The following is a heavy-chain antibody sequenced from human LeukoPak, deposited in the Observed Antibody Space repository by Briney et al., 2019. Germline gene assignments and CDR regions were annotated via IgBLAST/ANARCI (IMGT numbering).Heavy chain of an antibody. Sequence: HPGGSLRLSCAASGFTVSSNYMSWVRQAPGKGLEWVSVIYSGGSTYYADSVKGRFTISRDNSKNTLYLQMNSLRAEDTAVYYCARDGYNFNYFDYWGQGTLVTVSP. CDR3: ARDGYNFNYFDY. V-gene: IGHV3-53*01. CDR1: GFTVSSNY. D-gene: IGHD5-24*01. J-gene: IGHJ4*02. CDR2: IYSGGST.